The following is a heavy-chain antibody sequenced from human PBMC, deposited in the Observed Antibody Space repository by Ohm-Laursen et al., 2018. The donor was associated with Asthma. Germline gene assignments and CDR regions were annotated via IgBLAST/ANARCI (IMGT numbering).Heavy chain of an antibody. CDR1: GGTFSSYA. J-gene: IGHJ4*02. Sequence: EASVKVSCKTSGGTFSSYAISWVRQAPGQGLEWMGGIIPIFGTANYAQKFQGRVTMTRNTSISTAYMELSSLRSEDTAVYYCARVPRGSWYDYWGQGTLVTVSS. CDR2: IIPIFGTA. CDR3: ARVPRGSWYDY. D-gene: IGHD6-13*01. V-gene: IGHV1-69*05.